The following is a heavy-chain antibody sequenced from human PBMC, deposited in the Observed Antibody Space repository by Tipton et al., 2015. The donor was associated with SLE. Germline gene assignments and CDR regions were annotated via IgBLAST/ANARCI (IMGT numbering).Heavy chain of an antibody. D-gene: IGHD3-3*01. J-gene: IGHJ6*02. CDR2: IYYSGRT. V-gene: IGHV4-31*01. CDR3: ARRGYDLGGYYHYAMYV. CDR1: DGSIRSTNYY. Sequence: GLVKPSETLSLTCTVSDGSIRSTNYYWSWIRQHPGKGLEWIGYIYYSGRTYYNPSLKSPVTISVDTSKNLFSLKLSSVTAADTAVYYCARRGYDLGGYYHYAMYVWGQGTTVTVFS.